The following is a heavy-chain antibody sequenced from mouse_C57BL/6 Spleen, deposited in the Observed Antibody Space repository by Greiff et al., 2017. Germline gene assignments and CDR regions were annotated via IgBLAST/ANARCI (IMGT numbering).Heavy chain of an antibody. CDR3: SRTPFITTVVATRDY. CDR1: GYTFTSYW. Sequence: QVQLKQPGAELVKPGASVKLSCKASGYTFTSYWMHWVKQRPGRGLEWIGRIDPNSGGTKYNEKYKGKATLTVDKPSSTAYMQHSSLTSEASAVYYDSRTPFITTVVATRDYWGQGTTLTVSS. J-gene: IGHJ2*01. CDR2: IDPNSGGT. V-gene: IGHV1-72*01. D-gene: IGHD1-1*01.